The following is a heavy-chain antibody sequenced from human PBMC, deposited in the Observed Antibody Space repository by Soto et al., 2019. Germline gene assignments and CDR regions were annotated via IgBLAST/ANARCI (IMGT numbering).Heavy chain of an antibody. Sequence: GGSLRLSCAASGFTFSDYYMSWIRQAPGKGLEWVSYISSSDSIIYYADSVKGRFTISRDNAKNSLYLQMNCLRAEDTAVYYCARDLGYYDSSGYFDYWGQGTLVTVSS. D-gene: IGHD3-22*01. CDR1: GFTFSDYY. J-gene: IGHJ4*02. CDR3: ARDLGYYDSSGYFDY. CDR2: ISSSDSII. V-gene: IGHV3-11*01.